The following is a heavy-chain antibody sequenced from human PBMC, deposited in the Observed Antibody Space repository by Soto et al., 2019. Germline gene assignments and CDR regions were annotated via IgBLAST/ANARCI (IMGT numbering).Heavy chain of an antibody. J-gene: IGHJ4*02. Sequence: PSETMSLTYTVSGGSIGSSSYYWGRISQPPGKGLEWIGSIYYSGSTYYNPSLKSRVTISVDTSKNQFSLKLSSVTAADTAVYYCASNLDLYGDYGRPDYWVQGTLVTVSS. CDR3: ASNLDLYGDYGRPDY. CDR2: IYYSGST. D-gene: IGHD4-17*01. V-gene: IGHV4-39*01. CDR1: GGSIGSSSYY.